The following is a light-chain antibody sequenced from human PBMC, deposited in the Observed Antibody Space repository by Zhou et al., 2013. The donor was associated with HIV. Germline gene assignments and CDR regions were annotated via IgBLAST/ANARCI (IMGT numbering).Light chain of an antibody. CDR3: MQGTHWPPVWT. CDR2: KVS. V-gene: IGKV2-30*02. CDR1: QSLVHSDGNTY. Sequence: DVVMTQSPLSLPVTLGQPASISCRSSQSLVHSDGNTYLNWFQQRPGQSPRRLIYKVSSRDSGVPDRFSGSGSGTDFTLKISRVEAEDVGVYYCMQGTHWPPVWTFGQGTKVEIK. J-gene: IGKJ1*01.